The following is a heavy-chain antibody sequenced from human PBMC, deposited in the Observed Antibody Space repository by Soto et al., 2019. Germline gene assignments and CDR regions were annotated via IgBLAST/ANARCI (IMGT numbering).Heavy chain of an antibody. CDR2: IYYIGST. V-gene: IGHV4-30-4*01. Sequence: PSETLSLTCTVFGDSISSGDCYWSWIRQPPGKGLEWIGNIYYIGSTSYNPSLESRVTMSVDTSKKQFSLKLTSVTAADTAVYYCARGERRNWNPVDYWGQGALVTVSS. J-gene: IGHJ4*02. CDR3: ARGERRNWNPVDY. D-gene: IGHD1-20*01. CDR1: GDSISSGDCY.